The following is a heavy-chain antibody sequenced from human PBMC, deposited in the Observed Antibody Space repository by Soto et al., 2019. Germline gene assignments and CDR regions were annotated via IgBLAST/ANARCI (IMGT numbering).Heavy chain of an antibody. CDR3: ARRYSSIFDY. CDR1: GGSISSYY. D-gene: IGHD6-13*01. Sequence: QVQLQESGPGLVKPSETLSLTCTVSGGSISSYYWCWIRQLPGKGLEWIGYIYYSGSTNYNPSVKSRVTISVDTSKNQFSLKLSSVTAAYTAVYYCARRYSSIFDYWGQGTLVTVSS. J-gene: IGHJ4*02. V-gene: IGHV4-59*12. CDR2: IYYSGST.